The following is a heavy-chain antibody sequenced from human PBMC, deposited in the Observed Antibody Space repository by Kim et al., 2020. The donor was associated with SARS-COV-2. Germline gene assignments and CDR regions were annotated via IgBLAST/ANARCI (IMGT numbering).Heavy chain of an antibody. J-gene: IGHJ4*02. CDR3: ARDLKGYYSADY. Sequence: GGSLRLSCAASGFTLSSYSLNWVRQAPGKGLEWISYISSSGSNIYYADSLKGRFTLSSDNAKNTLYLQMNSLRDEDAAVYYCARDLKGYYSADYWGQGTLVTVSS. V-gene: IGHV3-48*02. D-gene: IGHD3-22*01. CDR1: GFTLSSYS. CDR2: ISSSGSNI.